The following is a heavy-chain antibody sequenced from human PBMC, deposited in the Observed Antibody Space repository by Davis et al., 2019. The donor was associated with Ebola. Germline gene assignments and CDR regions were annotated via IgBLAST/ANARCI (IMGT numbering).Heavy chain of an antibody. Sequence: SETLSLTCTVSGYSISSGYYWGWIRQPSGKGLEWIGSIYHSGSTYYNPSLKSRVTISVDTSKNQFSLKLSSVTAADTAVYYCAREGYYYDSSGYHKGGMDVWGQGTTVTVSS. D-gene: IGHD3-22*01. CDR1: GYSISSGYY. J-gene: IGHJ6*02. CDR3: AREGYYYDSSGYHKGGMDV. V-gene: IGHV4-38-2*02. CDR2: IYHSGST.